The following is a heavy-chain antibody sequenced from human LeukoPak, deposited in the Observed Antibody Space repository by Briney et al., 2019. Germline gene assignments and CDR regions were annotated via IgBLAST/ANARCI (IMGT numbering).Heavy chain of an antibody. Sequence: TSETLSLTCTVSGDSISSGDYYWCWIRQPAGKGLEWIGRISSSGSTNYNPSLKSRVTISVDTSKNQFSLKLSSVTAADTAVYFCARGPYSYDSSGAFDIWGQGTMVTVSS. J-gene: IGHJ3*02. CDR2: ISSSGST. CDR3: ARGPYSYDSSGAFDI. CDR1: GDSISSGDYY. D-gene: IGHD3-22*01. V-gene: IGHV4-61*02.